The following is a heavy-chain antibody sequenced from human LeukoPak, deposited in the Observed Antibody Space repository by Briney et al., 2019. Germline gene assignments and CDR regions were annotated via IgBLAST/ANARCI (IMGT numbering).Heavy chain of an antibody. CDR2: FDPEDGET. D-gene: IGHD2-2*02. V-gene: IGHV1-24*01. CDR3: ATLVVPTVIQMDCLDP. J-gene: IGHJ5*02. CDR1: GYTLTELS. Sequence: ASVKVSCKVSGYTLTELSMHWVRQAPGKGLEWMGGFDPEDGETIYAQKFQGRVTMTEDTSTDTAYMELSSLRSEDTAVYYCATLVVPTVIQMDCLDPWGQGTLVTVSS.